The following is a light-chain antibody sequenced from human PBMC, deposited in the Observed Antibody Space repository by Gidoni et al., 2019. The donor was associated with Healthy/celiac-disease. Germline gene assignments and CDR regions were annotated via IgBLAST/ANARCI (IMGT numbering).Light chain of an antibody. J-gene: IGKJ2*01. CDR2: AAS. Sequence: DIQMPQSPSSLSASVGDRVTITCRASQGISNSLAWYQQKPGKAPKLLLYAASRLESGVPSRCSGSGSGTDYTLTISSLQPEDFATYYCQQYYSTLMYTFGQGTKLEIK. CDR3: QQYYSTLMYT. V-gene: IGKV1-NL1*01. CDR1: QGISNS.